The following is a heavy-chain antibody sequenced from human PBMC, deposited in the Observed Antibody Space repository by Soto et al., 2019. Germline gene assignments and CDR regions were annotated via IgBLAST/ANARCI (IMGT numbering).Heavy chain of an antibody. CDR3: ARGWIFGTDY. V-gene: IGHV3-30*03. J-gene: IGHJ4*02. D-gene: IGHD3-3*01. Sequence: AGGSLRLSCAVSGFTFSTYGMHWVRQAPGKGLEWVAVISYDGSTKYYGDSVKGRFTVSRDNSKNTLYLQMKSLRAEDTAVYYCARGWIFGTDYWGQGTLVTVSS. CDR2: ISYDGSTK. CDR1: GFTFSTYG.